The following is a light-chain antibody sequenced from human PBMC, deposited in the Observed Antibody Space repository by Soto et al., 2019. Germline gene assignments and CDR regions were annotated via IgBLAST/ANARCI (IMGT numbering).Light chain of an antibody. CDR1: QSIGSAY. CDR2: GAS. CDR3: QQYGSAPPYT. J-gene: IGKJ2*01. Sequence: EIVLTQSPGTLSLSPGERATLSCRASQSIGSAYLAWYQQRSGQAPRLLIYGASNRATGIPDRFSGSGSGTAFTLTISRLEPEDFAVYYCQQYGSAPPYTFGQGTKLEIK. V-gene: IGKV3-20*01.